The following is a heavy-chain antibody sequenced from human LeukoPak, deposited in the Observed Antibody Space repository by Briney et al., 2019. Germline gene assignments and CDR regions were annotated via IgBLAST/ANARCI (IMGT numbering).Heavy chain of an antibody. CDR3: AKDLGYCSSTSCQSPFDY. CDR1: GFTFSSYA. J-gene: IGHJ4*02. D-gene: IGHD2-2*01. Sequence: GGSLRLSCAASGFTFSSYAMSWVRQAPGKGLEWVSAISGSGGSAYYADSVKGRFTISRDNSKNTLYLQMYSLRAEDTAVYYCAKDLGYCSSTSCQSPFDYWGQGTLVTVSS. V-gene: IGHV3-23*01. CDR2: ISGSGGSA.